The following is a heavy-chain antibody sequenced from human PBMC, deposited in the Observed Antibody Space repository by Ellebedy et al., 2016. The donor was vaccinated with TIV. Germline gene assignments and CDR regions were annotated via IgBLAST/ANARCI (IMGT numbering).Heavy chain of an antibody. CDR2: ISSSSSYI. Sequence: GGSLRLXXAASGFTFSSYSMNWVRQAPGKGLEWVSSISSSSSYIYYADSVKGRFTISRDNAKNSLYLQMNSLRAEDAAVYYCARDLGYVWGSYRTTNFDYWGQGTLVTVSS. J-gene: IGHJ4*02. D-gene: IGHD3-16*02. V-gene: IGHV3-21*01. CDR3: ARDLGYVWGSYRTTNFDY. CDR1: GFTFSSYS.